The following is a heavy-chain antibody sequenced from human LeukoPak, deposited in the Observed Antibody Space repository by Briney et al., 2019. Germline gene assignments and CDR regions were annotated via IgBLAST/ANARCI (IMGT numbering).Heavy chain of an antibody. CDR2: IRSKVNSYAT. D-gene: IGHD5-24*01. V-gene: IGHV3-73*01. Sequence: GGSLKLSCAASGFSFSGSAMHWVRQASGKGLEWVGRIRSKVNSYATAYAASVKGRFTISRDDSKNTAYLQMNSLKTEDTAVYYCTSGGEMATTMLGGHKTPVDYWGQGTLVTVSS. CDR3: TSGGEMATTMLGGHKTPVDY. CDR1: GFSFSGSA. J-gene: IGHJ4*02.